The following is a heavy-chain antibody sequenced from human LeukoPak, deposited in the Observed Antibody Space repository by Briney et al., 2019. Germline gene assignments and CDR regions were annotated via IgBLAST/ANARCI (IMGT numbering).Heavy chain of an antibody. J-gene: IGHJ4*02. CDR3: DTTVCSRLAAGLDS. Sequence: PSETLPLTCSVSGGSISGSSYYWGWIRQPPGKELECIGNIYYRGSTYYNPSLKSRVIMSIDTSKNQFSLKVNSVTDTGTTVYYSDTTVCSRLAAGLDSWGQVTLVTVSS. V-gene: IGHV4-39*01. CDR1: GGSISGSSYY. CDR2: IYYRGST. D-gene: IGHD6-25*01.